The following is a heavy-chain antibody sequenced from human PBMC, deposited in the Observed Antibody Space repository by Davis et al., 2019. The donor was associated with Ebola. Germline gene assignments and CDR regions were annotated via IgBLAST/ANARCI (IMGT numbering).Heavy chain of an antibody. Sequence: GESLKISCAASGFTFSSYSMNWVRQAPGKGLEWVSSISSSSSYIYYADSAKGRFTISRDNSKNTLYLQMNSLRAEDTAVYYCAKDGLFSSSWSFDYWGQGTLVTVSS. CDR2: ISSSSSYI. CDR3: AKDGLFSSSWSFDY. V-gene: IGHV3-21*04. D-gene: IGHD6-13*01. CDR1: GFTFSSYS. J-gene: IGHJ4*02.